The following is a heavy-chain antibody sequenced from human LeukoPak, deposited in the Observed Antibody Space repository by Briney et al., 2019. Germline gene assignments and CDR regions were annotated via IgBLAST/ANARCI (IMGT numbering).Heavy chain of an antibody. CDR1: GGSISSYY. CDR3: ARGRFCSADICSGGDAFDI. Sequence: LETLSLTCTVCGGSISSYYWSWIRQPAGKGLEWIGRIYTRGSTNYSPSLKSRVTMSLDTSKNQFSLRLSSLTAADTALDYCARGRFCSADICSGGDAFDIWGQGTMVSVSS. V-gene: IGHV4-4*07. D-gene: IGHD3-3*01. J-gene: IGHJ3*02. CDR2: IYTRGST.